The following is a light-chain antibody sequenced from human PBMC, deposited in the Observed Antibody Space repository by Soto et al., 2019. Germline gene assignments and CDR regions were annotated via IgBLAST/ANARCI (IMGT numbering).Light chain of an antibody. Sequence: QSVLTQPPSASGSPGQSVTISCTGTSSDVGGYDYVSWYQQHPGKAPKLMIYEVTIRPSGVSDRFSGPKSGNTASLTVSGLQAEDEADYYCSSYTGGNPSYVFGTGTKVTV. CDR3: SSYTGGNPSYV. CDR2: EVT. J-gene: IGLJ1*01. CDR1: SSDVGGYDY. V-gene: IGLV2-8*01.